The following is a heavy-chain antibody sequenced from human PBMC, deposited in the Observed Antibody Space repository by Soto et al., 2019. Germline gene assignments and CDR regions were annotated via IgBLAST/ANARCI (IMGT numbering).Heavy chain of an antibody. D-gene: IGHD3-9*01. CDR1: GFTFTNAW. J-gene: IGHJ3*02. Sequence: EVQLVESGGGLVRPGGSLRLSCTASGFTFTNAWMHWVRQAPGKGREWIGRLKSKTDGGATDYAAPVKGRFTISRDDSKNTLYLQMNSLKSEDSAVYCCTAPEDPDDWYGNYAFDIWGQGTMVTVSS. V-gene: IGHV3-15*01. CDR3: TAPEDPDDWYGNYAFDI. CDR2: LKSKTDGGAT.